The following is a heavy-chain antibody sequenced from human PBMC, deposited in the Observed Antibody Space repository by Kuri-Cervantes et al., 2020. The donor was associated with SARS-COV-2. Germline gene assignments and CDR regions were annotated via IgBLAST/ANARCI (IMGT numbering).Heavy chain of an antibody. CDR2: IYHSGST. CDR3: ARDPNYDSSGYYGLTFDY. J-gene: IGHJ4*02. CDR1: GGSISSSNW. D-gene: IGHD3-22*01. Sequence: SETLSLTCAVSGGSISSSNWWSWVRQPPGKGLEWIGEIYHSGSTNYNPSLKSRVTISVDKSKNQFSLKLSSVTAADTAVYYCARDPNYDSSGYYGLTFDYWGQGTLVTVSS. V-gene: IGHV4-4*02.